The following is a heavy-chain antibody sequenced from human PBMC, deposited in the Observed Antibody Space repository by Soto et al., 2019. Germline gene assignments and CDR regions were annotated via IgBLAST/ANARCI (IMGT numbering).Heavy chain of an antibody. CDR2: ISYDGSNK. V-gene: IGHV3-30*18. D-gene: IGHD6-13*01. CDR1: GFTFSSYG. Sequence: GSLRLSCAASGFTFSSYGMHWVRQAPGKGLEWVAVISYDGSNKYYADSVKGRFTISRDNSKNTLYLQMNSLRAEDTAVYYCAKAASSWNPLTDYWGQGTLVTVSS. J-gene: IGHJ4*02. CDR3: AKAASSWNPLTDY.